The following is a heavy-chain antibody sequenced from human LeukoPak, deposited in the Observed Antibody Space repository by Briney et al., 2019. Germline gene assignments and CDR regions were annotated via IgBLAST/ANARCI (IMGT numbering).Heavy chain of an antibody. Sequence: SETLSLTCTVSGGSISSSSYYWGWIRQPPGKGLEWIGSIYYSGSTYYNPSLKSRVTISVDTSKNQFSLKLSSVTAADTAVYYCARGYCSSTSCAGFDAFDIWGQGTMVTVSS. J-gene: IGHJ3*02. CDR2: IYYSGST. D-gene: IGHD2-2*01. V-gene: IGHV4-39*07. CDR3: ARGYCSSTSCAGFDAFDI. CDR1: GGSISSSSYY.